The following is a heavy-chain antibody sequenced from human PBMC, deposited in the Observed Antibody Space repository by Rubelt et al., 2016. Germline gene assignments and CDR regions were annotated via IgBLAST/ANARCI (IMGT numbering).Heavy chain of an antibody. CDR3: SRHTSSSSGWYRDFFDY. Sequence: QVQLQQWGAGLLKPSETLSLTCAVYDGSFSGYYWSWIRQPPGKGLEWIGEINHSGSTNYNPSLKNRVTISVDTSKNQFSLGLSSVTAADTAVYYWSRHTSSSSGWYRDFFDYWGQGTLVTVSS. D-gene: IGHD6-19*01. CDR1: DGSFSGYY. J-gene: IGHJ4*02. V-gene: IGHV4-34*01. CDR2: INHSGST.